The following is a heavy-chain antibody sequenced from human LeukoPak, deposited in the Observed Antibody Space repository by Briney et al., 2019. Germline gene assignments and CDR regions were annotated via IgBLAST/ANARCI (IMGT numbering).Heavy chain of an antibody. D-gene: IGHD4-17*01. CDR2: ISTGGIDT. CDR1: GFTFSNYA. CDR3: AKSMSRATVTTYFDY. J-gene: IGHJ4*02. Sequence: GGSLRLSCAASGFTFSNYAMSWVRQAPGKGLEWVSAISTGGIDTYYADSVKGRFTISRDNSKNTLYLQMNSLRAEDTAVYYCAKSMSRATVTTYFDYWGQGTLVTVSS. V-gene: IGHV3-23*01.